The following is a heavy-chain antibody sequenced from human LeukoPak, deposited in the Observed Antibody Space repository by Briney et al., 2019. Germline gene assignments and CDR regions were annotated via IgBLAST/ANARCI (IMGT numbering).Heavy chain of an antibody. CDR3: ARAGTGYYSFLFDY. CDR1: GGSIGSYY. Sequence: SETLSLTCSDSGGSIGSYYWSWIRQPAGKGLEWIGYIYYSGSTNYNPSLKSRVTISVDTSKNQFSLKLSSVTAADTALYYCARAGTGYYSFLFDYWGQGTLVTVSS. CDR2: IYYSGST. V-gene: IGHV4-59*01. J-gene: IGHJ4*02. D-gene: IGHD3/OR15-3a*01.